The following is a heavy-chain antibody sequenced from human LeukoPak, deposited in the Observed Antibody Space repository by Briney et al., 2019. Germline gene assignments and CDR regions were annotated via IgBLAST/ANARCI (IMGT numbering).Heavy chain of an antibody. CDR2: ISYDGSNK. J-gene: IGHJ3*02. Sequence: GGSLRLSCAASGFTFSSYAMHWVRQAPGKGLEWVAVISYDGSNKYYADSVKGRFTISRDNSKNTLYLQMNSLRSDDTAVYFCARDRGSMVRGAGWAFDIWGQGTMVTVSS. D-gene: IGHD3-10*01. V-gene: IGHV3-30-3*01. CDR3: ARDRGSMVRGAGWAFDI. CDR1: GFTFSSYA.